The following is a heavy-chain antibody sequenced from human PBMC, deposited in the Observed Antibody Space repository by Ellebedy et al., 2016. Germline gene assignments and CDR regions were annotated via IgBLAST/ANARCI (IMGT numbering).Heavy chain of an antibody. CDR2: IYHSGST. Sequence: SETLSLTCAVSGGSISSSNWWSWVRQPPGKGLEWIGEIYHSGSTNYNPSLKSRVTISVDTSKNQFSLKLSSVTAADTAVYYCARQGYSSGWYGGLGYFDYWGQGTLVTVSS. CDR1: GGSISSSNW. J-gene: IGHJ4*02. CDR3: ARQGYSSGWYGGLGYFDY. V-gene: IGHV4-4*02. D-gene: IGHD6-19*01.